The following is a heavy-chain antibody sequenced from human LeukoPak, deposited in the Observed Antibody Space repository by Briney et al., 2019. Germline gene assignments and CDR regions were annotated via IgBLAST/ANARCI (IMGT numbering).Heavy chain of an antibody. J-gene: IGHJ4*02. CDR3: ARAELGYYYDSSGYPPRDY. Sequence: GASVKVSCKASGYTFTSYGISWVRQAPGQGLEWMGWISAYNGNTNYAQKLQGRVTMTTDTSTSTAYMELRSLRSDDTAVYYCARAELGYYYDSSGYPPRDYWGQGTLVTVSS. V-gene: IGHV1-18*01. CDR2: ISAYNGNT. CDR1: GYTFTSYG. D-gene: IGHD3-22*01.